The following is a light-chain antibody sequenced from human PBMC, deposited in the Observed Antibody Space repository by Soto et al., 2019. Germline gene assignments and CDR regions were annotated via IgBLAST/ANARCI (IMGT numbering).Light chain of an antibody. CDR1: ESLSSSF. V-gene: IGKV3-20*01. CDR2: GAS. Sequence: EIVLTQSPGTLSLSPGERATLSCRASESLSSSFLAWYQQKPGQALRLLIYGASSRATGIPDRFSGSGSGTDFTLTISRLEPEDFAVYYCQRYGTSPFTFGGGTKVEIK. CDR3: QRYGTSPFT. J-gene: IGKJ4*01.